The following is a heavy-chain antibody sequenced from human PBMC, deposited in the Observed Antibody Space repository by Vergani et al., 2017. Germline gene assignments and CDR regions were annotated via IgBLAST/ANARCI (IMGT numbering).Heavy chain of an antibody. Sequence: QVQLVQSGAEVKKPGSSVKVSCKASGGTFSSYAISWVRQAPGQGLEWMGRIIPILGIANYAQEFQCRVTITADKSTSTAYMELSSLRSEDTAVYYWAGDGKNNWNSDAGFDIWGQGTMVTVSS. D-gene: IGHD1-7*01. CDR1: GGTFSSYA. CDR2: IIPILGIA. V-gene: IGHV1-69*04. J-gene: IGHJ3*02. CDR3: AGDGKNNWNSDAGFDI.